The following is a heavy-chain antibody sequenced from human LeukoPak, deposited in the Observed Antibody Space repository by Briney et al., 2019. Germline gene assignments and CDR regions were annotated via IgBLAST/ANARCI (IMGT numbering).Heavy chain of an antibody. Sequence: SETLSLTCTVSGGSISSSSYYWGWIRQPPGKGLEWIGSIYHSGSSYYNPSLKSRVAISVDTSKNQFSLKLSSVTAADTAVYYCARHSSYYGNFDYWGQGTLVTVSS. V-gene: IGHV4-39*01. D-gene: IGHD3-10*01. J-gene: IGHJ4*02. CDR2: IYHSGSS. CDR1: GGSISSSSYY. CDR3: ARHSSYYGNFDY.